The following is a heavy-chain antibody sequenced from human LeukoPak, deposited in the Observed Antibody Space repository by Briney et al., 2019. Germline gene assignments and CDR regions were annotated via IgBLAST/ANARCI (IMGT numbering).Heavy chain of an antibody. CDR1: GGSISSYY. CDR2: IYYSGST. CDR3: ARNVLYYYDSSGTDAFDI. Sequence: SETLSLTCTVSGGSISSYYWSWIRQPPGKGLEWIGYIYYSGSTNYNPSLKSRVTISVDTSKNQFSLKLSSVTAADTTVYYCARNVLYYYDSSGTDAFDIWGQGTMVTVSS. J-gene: IGHJ3*02. D-gene: IGHD3-22*01. V-gene: IGHV4-59*01.